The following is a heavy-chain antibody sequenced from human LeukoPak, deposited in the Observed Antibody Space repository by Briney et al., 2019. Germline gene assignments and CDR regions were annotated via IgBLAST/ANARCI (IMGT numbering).Heavy chain of an antibody. D-gene: IGHD6-19*01. Sequence: GGSLRLSCAASGFTVSSNYMSWVRQAPGKGLEWVSVIYSGGSTYYADSVKGRFTISRDNSKNTLYLQMNSLRAEDTAVYYCARARVGYSSGWSYYFDYWGQGTLVTVSS. CDR3: ARARVGYSSGWSYYFDY. CDR2: IYSGGST. J-gene: IGHJ4*02. V-gene: IGHV3-66*02. CDR1: GFTVSSNY.